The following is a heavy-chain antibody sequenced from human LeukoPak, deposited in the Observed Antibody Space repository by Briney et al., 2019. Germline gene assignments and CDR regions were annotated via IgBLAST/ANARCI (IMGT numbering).Heavy chain of an antibody. Sequence: SETLSLTCTVSGGSMSSSSYYWGWIRQPPGKGLEWIGSIYYSGSTYYNPSLKSRVTISVDTSKNQFSLKLSSVTAADTAVYYCAREIPEYSSSSFWFDPWGQGTLVTVSS. CDR3: AREIPEYSSSSFWFDP. V-gene: IGHV4-39*07. CDR2: IYYSGST. D-gene: IGHD6-6*01. CDR1: GGSMSSSSYY. J-gene: IGHJ5*02.